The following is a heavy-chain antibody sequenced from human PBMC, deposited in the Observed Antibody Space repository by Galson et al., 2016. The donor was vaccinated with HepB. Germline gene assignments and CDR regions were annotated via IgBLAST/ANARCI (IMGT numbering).Heavy chain of an antibody. J-gene: IGHJ6*02. CDR1: GFIFSDYY. CDR3: V. CDR2: ISGSSTYT. V-gene: IGHV3-11*03. D-gene: IGHD2-15*01. Sequence: SLRLSCAASGFIFSDYYMSWIRQAPGKGLEWVSYISGSSTYTNNADSVKGRFTVSRDNAKNSLYLQMNSLRPYSTFYGLDVWGQGTSVIVSS.